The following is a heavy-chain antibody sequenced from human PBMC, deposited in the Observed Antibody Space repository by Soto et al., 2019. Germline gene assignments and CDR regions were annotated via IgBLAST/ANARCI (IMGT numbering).Heavy chain of an antibody. D-gene: IGHD3-10*01. CDR2: ISSTGDTT. J-gene: IGHJ4*02. CDR3: AKGLWVEDDY. CDR1: RFTFNTHA. V-gene: IGHV3-23*01. Sequence: GGSLRLSCAASRFTFNTHAMSWVRQPPGKGLEWVSFISSTGDTTYYGDSVKGRFTISRDKSSDTLYLEMNSLRAEDTAVYYCAKGLWVEDDYWGQGTLVTVS.